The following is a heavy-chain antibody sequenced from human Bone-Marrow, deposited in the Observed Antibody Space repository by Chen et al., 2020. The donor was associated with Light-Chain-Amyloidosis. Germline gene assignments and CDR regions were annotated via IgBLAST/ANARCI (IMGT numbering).Heavy chain of an antibody. CDR1: AYTFPNYW. Sequence: EVQLAQSGPEVKKSGESLKISCKGSAYTFPNYWFGWVRQMPGKGLEWMGVIYPDDSDARYSPSFEGQVTISADKSITTAYLQWRSLKASDTAMYYCARRRDGYNFDYWGQGTLVTVSS. CDR2: IYPDDSDA. V-gene: IGHV5-51*01. CDR3: ARRRDGYNFDY. D-gene: IGHD5-12*01. J-gene: IGHJ4*02.